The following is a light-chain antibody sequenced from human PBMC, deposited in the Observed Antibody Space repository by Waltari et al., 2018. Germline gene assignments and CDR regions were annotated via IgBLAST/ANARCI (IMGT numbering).Light chain of an antibody. CDR1: RSDIGIYNY. Sequence: QSALTQPPSASGSPGQSVTISCTGTRSDIGIYNYVSWYQHHPGKAPKLIISEVNEPPSGVPVRFSGSKSGNTASLTVSGLQPEEEADYDCNSYAGSNTFVFGTGTRVSVL. CDR3: NSYAGSNTFV. CDR2: EVN. J-gene: IGLJ1*01. V-gene: IGLV2-8*01.